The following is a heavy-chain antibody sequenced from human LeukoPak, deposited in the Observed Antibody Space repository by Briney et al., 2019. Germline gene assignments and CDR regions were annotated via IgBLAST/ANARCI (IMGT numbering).Heavy chain of an antibody. Sequence: GGSLKLSCAASGFTFSSYAMSWVRQAPGKGLEWVSAISGSGGSTYYADSVKGRFTISRDNSKNTLYLQMNSLRAEDTAIYYCAREDDWNYEDYWGQGTLVTVSS. V-gene: IGHV3-23*01. CDR1: GFTFSSYA. CDR2: ISGSGGST. J-gene: IGHJ4*02. CDR3: AREDDWNYEDY. D-gene: IGHD1-1*01.